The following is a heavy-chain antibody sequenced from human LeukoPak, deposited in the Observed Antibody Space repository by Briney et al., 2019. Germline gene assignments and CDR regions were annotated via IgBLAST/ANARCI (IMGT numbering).Heavy chain of an antibody. CDR2: ISGSGGST. J-gene: IGHJ4*02. Sequence: GGSLRLSCAASGFTFSSYAMSWVRQAPGKGLEWVSAISGSGGSTYYADSVKGRFTISRDNSKDTLYLQMNSLRAEDTAVYYCAKLLAVTNSYYFNYWGQGTLVTVSS. V-gene: IGHV3-23*01. D-gene: IGHD6-19*01. CDR1: GFTFSSYA. CDR3: AKLLAVTNSYYFNY.